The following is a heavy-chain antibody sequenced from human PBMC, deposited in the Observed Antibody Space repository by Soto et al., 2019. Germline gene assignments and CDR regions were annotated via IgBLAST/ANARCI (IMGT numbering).Heavy chain of an antibody. CDR2: INHSGST. V-gene: IGHV4-34*01. J-gene: IGHJ4*02. D-gene: IGHD3-3*01. CDR1: GGSFSGYY. CDR3: ASSHSLTIFGVVAGRLYS. Sequence: QVHLQQWGAGLLRPSETLSLTCAVYGGSFSGYYWSWIRQPPGKRLEWIGEINHSGSTTYNPSLKNCVIISIATPKNQFSLKLSSVTAADPAVYYCASSHSLTIFGVVAGRLYSWGQGTPVTVSS.